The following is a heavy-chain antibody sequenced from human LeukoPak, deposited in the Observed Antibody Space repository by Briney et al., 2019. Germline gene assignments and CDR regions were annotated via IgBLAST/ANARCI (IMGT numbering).Heavy chain of an antibody. CDR3: ARALSTPARIAGY. J-gene: IGHJ4*02. CDR1: GYTFTGYY. CDR2: INPNSGGT. Sequence: EASVKVSCKASGYTFTGYYMHWVRQAPGQGLEWMGWINPNSGGTNYAQKFQGRVTMTRDTSISTAYMELSRLRSDDTAVYYCARALSTPARIAGYWGQGTLVTVSS. D-gene: IGHD2-2*01. V-gene: IGHV1-2*02.